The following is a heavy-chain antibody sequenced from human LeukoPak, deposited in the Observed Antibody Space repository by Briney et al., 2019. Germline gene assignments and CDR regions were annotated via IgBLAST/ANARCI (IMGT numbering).Heavy chain of an antibody. D-gene: IGHD3-22*01. CDR3: VRLLDNDSSGDPDTFDM. Sequence: SETLSLTCTVSGGSISGHYWSWIRQPPGKGLEWIGFRHYSGKTYYSSSLRSRVTISVDTSKNHFSLKLTSMIAADTAVYYCVRLLDNDSSGDPDTFDMWGQGTMVTVSS. CDR2: RHYSGKT. J-gene: IGHJ3*02. CDR1: GGSISGHY. V-gene: IGHV4-59*11.